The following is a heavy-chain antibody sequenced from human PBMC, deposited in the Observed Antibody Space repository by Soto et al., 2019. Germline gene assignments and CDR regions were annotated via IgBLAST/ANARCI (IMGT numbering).Heavy chain of an antibody. CDR1: GYTFTTSG. CDR3: ARAGELPYYYYGMDV. CDR2: VSGYNGNT. J-gene: IGHJ6*02. D-gene: IGHD1-7*01. V-gene: IGHV1-18*01. Sequence: QVQLVQSGGEVKKPGASVKVSCKASGYTFTTSGVSWVRQAPGQGLEWMGWVSGYNGNTKYEEKFQDRVTMTTDTSTSTAYLELRSIRPDDTAVYYCARAGELPYYYYGMDVWGQGTTVIV.